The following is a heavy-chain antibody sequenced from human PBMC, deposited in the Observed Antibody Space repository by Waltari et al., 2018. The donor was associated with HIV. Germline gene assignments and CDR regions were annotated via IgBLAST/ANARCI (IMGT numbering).Heavy chain of an antibody. CDR2: IDYSGTT. CDR3: ARHPCEVLGEY. V-gene: IGHV4-39*01. D-gene: IGHD2-8*01. J-gene: IGHJ4*02. CDR1: DGPIRSVSYY. Sequence: QLQLVESGPGLVKPSETLSPTCSVSDGPIRSVSYYCCWGRQPPGKGLDCIGRIDYSGTTDYNPSRKSRLTISVDPSKRQFSLKLNTVTASDAAMYYCARHPCEVLGEYWGQGALVTVSS.